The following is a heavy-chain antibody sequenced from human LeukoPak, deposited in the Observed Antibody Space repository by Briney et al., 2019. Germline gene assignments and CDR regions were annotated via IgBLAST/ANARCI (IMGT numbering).Heavy chain of an antibody. D-gene: IGHD2-15*01. J-gene: IGHJ3*02. Sequence: GGSLRLSCAASGFTFSSYGMRWVRQAPGKGLEWVAFIRYDGSNKYYADSVKGRFTISRDNSKNTLYLQMNSLRAEDTAVYYCAKDYYRGQYCSGGSCYSLGLDAFDIWGQGTMVTVSS. CDR3: AKDYYRGQYCSGGSCYSLGLDAFDI. CDR1: GFTFSSYG. CDR2: IRYDGSNK. V-gene: IGHV3-30*02.